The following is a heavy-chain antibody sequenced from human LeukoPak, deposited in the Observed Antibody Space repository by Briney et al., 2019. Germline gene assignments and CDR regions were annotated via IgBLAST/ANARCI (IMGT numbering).Heavy chain of an antibody. CDR3: ANNRLVVVITYYFDY. CDR2: ISGSGGST. V-gene: IGHV3-23*01. Sequence: GGSLRLSCAASGFTFSSYAMSWVRQAPGKGLEWVSAISGSGGSTYYADSVKGRFTISRDNSKNTLYLQMNSLSAEDTAVYYCANNRLVVVITYYFDYWGQGTLVTVSS. CDR1: GFTFSSYA. J-gene: IGHJ4*02. D-gene: IGHD3-22*01.